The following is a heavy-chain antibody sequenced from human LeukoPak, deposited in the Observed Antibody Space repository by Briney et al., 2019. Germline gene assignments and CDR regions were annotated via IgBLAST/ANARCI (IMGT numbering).Heavy chain of an antibody. D-gene: IGHD1-26*01. V-gene: IGHV3-64*01. CDR2: ISSNGGST. CDR1: GFTFSSYA. J-gene: IGHJ5*02. Sequence: GGSLRLSCAASGFTFSSYAMHWVRQAPGKGLEYVSAISSNGGSTYYANSVKGRFTISRDNSKNTLYLQMGSLRAEDMAVYYCAREAYSGSYENWFDPWGQGTLVTVSS. CDR3: AREAYSGSYENWFDP.